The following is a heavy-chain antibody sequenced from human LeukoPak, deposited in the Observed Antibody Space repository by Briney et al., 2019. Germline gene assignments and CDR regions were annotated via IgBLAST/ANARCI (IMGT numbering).Heavy chain of an antibody. J-gene: IGHJ4*02. D-gene: IGHD1-26*01. CDR3: ARDIGPGGSYSHYFDY. V-gene: IGHV4-39*07. CDR2: IYYSGST. Sequence: SETLSLTCTVSGGSISSSSYYWGWIRQPPGKGLEWIGSIYYSGSTYYNPSLKSRVTISVDTSKNQFSLKLSSVTAADTAVYYCARDIGPGGSYSHYFDYWGQGTLVTVSS. CDR1: GGSISSSSYY.